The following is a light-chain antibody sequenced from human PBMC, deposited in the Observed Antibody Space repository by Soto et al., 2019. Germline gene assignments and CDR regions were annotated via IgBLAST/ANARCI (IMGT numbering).Light chain of an antibody. CDR1: ESISNR. CDR3: QHYGGMWT. J-gene: IGKJ1*01. V-gene: IGKV1-5*01. CDR2: DAS. Sequence: DIQMTQSPSTLSASVGDRVTITCRASESISNRLAWYQQKPGKAPKVLIYDASSLESGVPSRFSGSGSGTEFILTISSLHPDDFATYWCQHYGGMWTFGQGTKVEIK.